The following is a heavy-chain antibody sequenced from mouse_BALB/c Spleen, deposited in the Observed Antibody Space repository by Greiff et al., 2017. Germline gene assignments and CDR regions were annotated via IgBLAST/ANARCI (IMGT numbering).Heavy chain of an antibody. Sequence: EVQLQQSGTVLARPGASVKMSCKASGYTFTSYWMHWVKQRPGQGLEWIGAIYPGNSDTSYNQKFKGKAKLTAVTSTSTAYMELSSLTNEDSAVYYCTRPYYYGSSWYFDVWGAGTTVTVSS. CDR1: GYTFTSYW. J-gene: IGHJ1*01. D-gene: IGHD1-1*01. V-gene: IGHV1-5*01. CDR2: IYPGNSDT. CDR3: TRPYYYGSSWYFDV.